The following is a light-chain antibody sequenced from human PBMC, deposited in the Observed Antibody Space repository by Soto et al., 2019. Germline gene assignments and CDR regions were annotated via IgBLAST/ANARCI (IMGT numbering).Light chain of an antibody. CDR2: KAS. CDR1: QSISNW. V-gene: IGKV1-5*03. J-gene: IGKJ1*01. Sequence: DIKMYQSPSTLSASVGDRVTITCRPSQSISNWSAWYQQQLGKAPKLLIYKASSLETGVPSRFSGSGSGTEFTLTISSLQPDDFATYYCQQYNRYSRTFGQGTMV. CDR3: QQYNRYSRT.